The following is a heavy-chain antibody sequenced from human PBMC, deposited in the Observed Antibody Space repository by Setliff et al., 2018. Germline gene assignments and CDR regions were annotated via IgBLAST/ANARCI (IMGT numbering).Heavy chain of an antibody. CDR2: IYHSGST. Sequence: SETLSLTCTVSGGSISSYYWSWIRQPPGKGLEWIGSIYHSGSTYYNPSLKSRVTISVDTSKNQFSLKLSSVTAADTAVYYCARPMGVVVVPAAKPVGAFDIWGQGTMVTVSS. D-gene: IGHD2-2*01. J-gene: IGHJ3*02. CDR3: ARPMGVVVVPAAKPVGAFDI. V-gene: IGHV4-59*04. CDR1: GGSISSYY.